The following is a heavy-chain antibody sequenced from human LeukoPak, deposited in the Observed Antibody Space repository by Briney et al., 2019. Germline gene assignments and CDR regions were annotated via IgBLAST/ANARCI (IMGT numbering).Heavy chain of an antibody. CDR2: ISYDGSNK. CDR3: AKLSLVSYFDY. D-gene: IGHD3-16*02. Sequence: GGSLRLSCAASGSTFSSYGLHWVRQAPGKGLEWVAVISYDGSNKYYADSVKGRFTISRDNSKNTLYLQMNSLRAEDTAVYYCAKLSLVSYFDYWGQGTLVTVSS. CDR1: GSTFSSYG. V-gene: IGHV3-30*18. J-gene: IGHJ4*02.